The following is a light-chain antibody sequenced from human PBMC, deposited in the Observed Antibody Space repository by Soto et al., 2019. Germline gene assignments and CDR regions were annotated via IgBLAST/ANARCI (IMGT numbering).Light chain of an antibody. V-gene: IGKV2-28*01. CDR2: LGS. J-gene: IGKJ1*01. Sequence: DIVKTQSPLSLPVTPGEPASISCRSSQSLLHSNGYNYLDWYLQKPGQSPQLLIYLGSNRASGVPDRFSGSGSGTDFTLKISRVEAEDVGVYYCMQALQTRTFGQGTKVDIK. CDR3: MQALQTRT. CDR1: QSLLHSNGYNY.